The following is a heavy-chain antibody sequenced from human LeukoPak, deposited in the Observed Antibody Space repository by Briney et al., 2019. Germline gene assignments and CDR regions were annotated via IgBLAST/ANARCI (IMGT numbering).Heavy chain of an antibody. Sequence: KTSETLSLTCTVSGDSISSSSYYWGWIRQPPGKGLEWIGSIYYSGSTYYNPSLKSRVTISVDTSKNQFSLKLSSVTAADTAVYYCASNPIRNFDWLSEGGYFDYWGQGTLVTVSS. V-gene: IGHV4-39*01. J-gene: IGHJ4*02. CDR3: ASNPIRNFDWLSEGGYFDY. CDR2: IYYSGST. CDR1: GDSISSSSYY. D-gene: IGHD3-9*01.